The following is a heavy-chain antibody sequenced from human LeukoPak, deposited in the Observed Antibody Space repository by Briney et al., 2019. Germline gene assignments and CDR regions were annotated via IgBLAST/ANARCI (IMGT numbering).Heavy chain of an antibody. J-gene: IGHJ4*02. V-gene: IGHV3-30*02. Sequence: GGSLRLSCVASGFTFSSYAMHWVRQAPGKGLEWVAFIRHDGNNKYYADSVKGRFTISRDNSKNTLYLQMNSLRAEDTAVYYCAKDHLEWVVPAAIDYWGQGTLVTVSS. CDR3: AKDHLEWVVPAAIDY. CDR1: GFTFSSYA. CDR2: IRHDGNNK. D-gene: IGHD2-2*01.